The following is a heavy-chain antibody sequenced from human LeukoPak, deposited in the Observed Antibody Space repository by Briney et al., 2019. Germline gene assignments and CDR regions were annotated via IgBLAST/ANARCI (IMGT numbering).Heavy chain of an antibody. V-gene: IGHV4-30-2*01. CDR3: ARGDDFWSGSGRLDV. J-gene: IGHJ6*04. CDR2: IYHSGST. CDR1: GGSISSGGYY. Sequence: PSETLSLTCTVSGGSISSGGYYWSWIRQPPGKGLEWIGYIYHSGSTYYNPSLKSRVTISVDRSKNQFSLKLSSVTAADTAVYYCARGDDFWSGSGRLDVWGKGTTVTVSS. D-gene: IGHD3-3*01.